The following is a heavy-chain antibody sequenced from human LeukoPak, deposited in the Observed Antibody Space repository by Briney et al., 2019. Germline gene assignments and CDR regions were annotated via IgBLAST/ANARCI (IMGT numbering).Heavy chain of an antibody. CDR1: GGTFSRFA. D-gene: IGHD2-2*01. CDR3: ARVTPADLFDY. J-gene: IGHJ4*02. V-gene: IGHV1-69*05. CDR2: IIPMDGTP. Sequence: SVKVSCKGSGGTFSRFAISWLRQAPGQGLERMGGIIPMDGTPIYAQKFQGRVTITTDESTSTAYMELSSLRSEDTAVYYCARVTPADLFDYWGQGTLVTVSS.